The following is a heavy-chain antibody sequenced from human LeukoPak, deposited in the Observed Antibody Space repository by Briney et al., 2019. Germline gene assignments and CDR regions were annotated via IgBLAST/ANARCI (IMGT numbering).Heavy chain of an antibody. J-gene: IGHJ4*02. CDR3: ARDPGGLGSSTSYDY. V-gene: IGHV3-30-3*01. Sequence: GGSLRLSCAASGFTFSSYAMHWVRQAPGKGLEWVAVISYDGSNKYYADSVKGRFTISRDNSKNTLYLQMNSLRAEDTAVYYCARDPGGLGSSTSYDYWGQGTLVTVSS. D-gene: IGHD2-2*01. CDR1: GFTFSSYA. CDR2: ISYDGSNK.